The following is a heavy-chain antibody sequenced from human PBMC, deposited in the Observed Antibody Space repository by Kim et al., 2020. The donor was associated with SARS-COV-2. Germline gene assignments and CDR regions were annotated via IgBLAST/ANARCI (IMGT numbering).Heavy chain of an antibody. CDR1: GFTFDDYT. D-gene: IGHD4-17*01. CDR3: AKYLTTVVTWGGMDV. Sequence: GGSLRLSCAASGFTFDDYTMHWVRQAPGKGLEWVSLISWDGGSTYYADSVKGRFTISRDNSKNSLYLQMNSPRTEDTALYYCAKYLTTVVTWGGMDVWGQGTMVTVS. J-gene: IGHJ6*02. CDR2: ISWDGGST. V-gene: IGHV3-43*01.